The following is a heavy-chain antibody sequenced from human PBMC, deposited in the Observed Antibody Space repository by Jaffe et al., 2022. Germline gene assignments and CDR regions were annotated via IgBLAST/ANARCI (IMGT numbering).Heavy chain of an antibody. V-gene: IGHV4-34*01. CDR2: INHSGST. J-gene: IGHJ4*02. Sequence: QVQLQQWGAGLLKPSETLSLTCAVYGGSFSGYYWSWIRQPPGKGLEWIGEINHSGSTNYNPSLKSRVTISVDTSKNQFSLKLSSVTAADTAVYYCARGRGGGSGSYPLDYWGQGTLVTVSS. CDR3: ARGRGGGSGSYPLDY. D-gene: IGHD3-10*01. CDR1: GGSFSGYY.